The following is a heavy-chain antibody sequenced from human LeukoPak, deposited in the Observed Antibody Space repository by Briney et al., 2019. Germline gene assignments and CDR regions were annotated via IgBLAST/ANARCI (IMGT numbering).Heavy chain of an antibody. CDR2: VRQDGSKI. J-gene: IGHJ1*01. CDR1: GFTFSSYW. CDR3: AKDQGYYGSGSYKEYFQH. Sequence: GGSLRLSCAASGFTFSSYWMSWVRQAPGKGLEWVANVRQDGSKIYYVDSVKGRFTISRDNAKNSLYLQMNNLRAEDTAVYYCAKDQGYYGSGSYKEYFQHWGQGTLVTVSS. D-gene: IGHD3-10*01. V-gene: IGHV3-7*03.